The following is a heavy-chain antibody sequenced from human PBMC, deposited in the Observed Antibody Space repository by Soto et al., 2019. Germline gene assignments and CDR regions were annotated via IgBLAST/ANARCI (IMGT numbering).Heavy chain of an antibody. Sequence: QVQLVQSGAEVKKPGSSVKVSCKASGGTFSSYAISWVRQSPGQGLEWMGGIIPIVGTANYAQKFQGRVTITADKSTSTAYMELSSLRSEDTAVYYCARDIVVVAAYYYGMDVWGQGTTVTVAS. CDR3: ARDIVVVAAYYYGMDV. CDR2: IIPIVGTA. J-gene: IGHJ6*02. CDR1: GGTFSSYA. V-gene: IGHV1-69*06. D-gene: IGHD2-2*01.